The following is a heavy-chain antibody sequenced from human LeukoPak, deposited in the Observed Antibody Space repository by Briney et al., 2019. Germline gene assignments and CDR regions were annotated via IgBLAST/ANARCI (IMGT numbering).Heavy chain of an antibody. Sequence: GGSLRLSCAASGFTFSSYGMHWVRQAPGKGLEWVAVISYDGSNKYYADSVKGRFTISRDNSKNTLYLQMNSLRAEDTAVYYCAKVPLGGSYIWFDPWGQGTLVTVSS. J-gene: IGHJ5*02. CDR3: AKVPLGGSYIWFDP. V-gene: IGHV3-30*18. CDR2: ISYDGSNK. D-gene: IGHD1-26*01. CDR1: GFTFSSYG.